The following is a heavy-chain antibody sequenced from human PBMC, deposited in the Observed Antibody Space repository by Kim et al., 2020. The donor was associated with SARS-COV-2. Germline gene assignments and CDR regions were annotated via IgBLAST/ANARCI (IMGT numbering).Heavy chain of an antibody. J-gene: IGHJ6*02. CDR3: ARDYHSGVVGSYYYGMDV. V-gene: IGHV4-31*02. Sequence: SRVTISVDTSKDQFSLKLSSVTAADTAVYYCARDYHSGVVGSYYYGMDVWGQGTTVTVSS. D-gene: IGHD1-26*01.